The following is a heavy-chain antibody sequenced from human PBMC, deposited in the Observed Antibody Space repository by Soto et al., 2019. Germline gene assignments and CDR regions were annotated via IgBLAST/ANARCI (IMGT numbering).Heavy chain of an antibody. V-gene: IGHV1-69*05. Sequence: SVKVSCKTSGGTFSSYAISWVRQAPGQGLEWMGGIIPIFDTANYAQKLQGRVTMTTDTSTSTAYMELRSLRSDDTAVYYCARDRYDSSAPITGYWGQGTLVTVYS. J-gene: IGHJ4*02. CDR3: ARDRYDSSAPITGY. CDR2: IIPIFDTA. D-gene: IGHD3-22*01. CDR1: GGTFSSYA.